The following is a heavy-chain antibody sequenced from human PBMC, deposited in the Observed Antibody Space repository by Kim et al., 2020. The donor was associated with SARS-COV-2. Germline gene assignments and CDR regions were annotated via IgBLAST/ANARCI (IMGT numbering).Heavy chain of an antibody. J-gene: IGHJ4*02. V-gene: IGHV3-30*18. Sequence: GGSLRLSCAASGFTFSSYGMHWVRQAPGKGLEWVAVISYDGSNKYYADSVKGRFTISRDNSKNTLYLQMNSLRAEDTAVYYCAKDLEEMDYYDSSGYGDYWGQGTLVTVSS. CDR1: GFTFSSYG. D-gene: IGHD3-22*01. CDR2: ISYDGSNK. CDR3: AKDLEEMDYYDSSGYGDY.